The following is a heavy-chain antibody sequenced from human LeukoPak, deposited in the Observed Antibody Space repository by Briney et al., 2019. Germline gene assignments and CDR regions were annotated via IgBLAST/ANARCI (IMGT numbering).Heavy chain of an antibody. Sequence: ASVKVSCKASGYTFTSYDINWVRQATGQGLEWMGWMNPNSGNTGYAQKFQGRVTITRNTSISTVYMELSSLRSEDTAVYYCARDSYGYPYYYYMDVWGKGTTVTVSS. V-gene: IGHV1-8*03. D-gene: IGHD5-18*01. CDR1: GYTFTSYD. CDR3: ARDSYGYPYYYYMDV. CDR2: MNPNSGNT. J-gene: IGHJ6*03.